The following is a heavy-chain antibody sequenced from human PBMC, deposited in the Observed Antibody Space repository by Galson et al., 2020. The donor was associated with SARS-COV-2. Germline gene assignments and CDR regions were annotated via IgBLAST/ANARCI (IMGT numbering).Heavy chain of an antibody. J-gene: IGHJ5*02. CDR2: ISHRSSYI. D-gene: IGHD2-2*01. V-gene: IGHV3-21*01. CDR3: ARTPLGYCSTTSCQYPFDP. Sequence: GGSLILSCAASGFTFSDYPMNWVRQAPGKGLEWVSSISHRSSYIYYADSVKGRFTISTDNAKNSLFLQVNSLTVEDTAVYYCARTPLGYCSTTSCQYPFDPWGQGTLVTVSS. CDR1: GFTFSDYP.